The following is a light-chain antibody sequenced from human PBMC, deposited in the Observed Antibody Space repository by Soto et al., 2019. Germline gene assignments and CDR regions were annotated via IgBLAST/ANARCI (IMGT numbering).Light chain of an antibody. CDR1: SSDVGGYDY. Sequence: QSALTQPASVSGSPGQSITISCTGTSSDVGGYDYVSWYQQHLGKAPKLMIYDVTNRPSGVSNRFSGSKSGNTASRTISGLQAEDEADYYCISYASINTYVFGTGTKVTVL. CDR3: ISYASINTYV. V-gene: IGLV2-14*01. J-gene: IGLJ1*01. CDR2: DVT.